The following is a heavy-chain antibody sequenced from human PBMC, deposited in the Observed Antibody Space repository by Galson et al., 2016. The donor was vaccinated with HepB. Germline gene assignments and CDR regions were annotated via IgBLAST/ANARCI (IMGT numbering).Heavy chain of an antibody. J-gene: IGHJ4*02. CDR3: AKDTSYSSSWFYFDY. Sequence: SLRLSCAASGFTFSNFWMNWVRQAPGKGLEWVANIKQDGSEKYFADSVKGRFTVSRDNARNSLFLQMNSLRPEDTALYYCAKDTSYSSSWFYFDYWGQGALVTVSS. D-gene: IGHD6-13*01. V-gene: IGHV3-7*03. CDR2: IKQDGSEK. CDR1: GFTFSNFW.